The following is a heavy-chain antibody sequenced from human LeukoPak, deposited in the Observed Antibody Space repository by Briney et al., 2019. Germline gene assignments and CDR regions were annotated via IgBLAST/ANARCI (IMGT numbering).Heavy chain of an antibody. J-gene: IGHJ4*02. D-gene: IGHD1-26*01. CDR1: GYTFTGDY. Sequence: ASVKVSCKASGYTFTGDYMHWVRQAPGQGLEWMGWINPNSGGTNYAQKFQGRVTMTRDTSISTAYMELSRLRSDDTAVYYCASSPYEWELSDYWGQGTLVTVSS. CDR2: INPNSGGT. V-gene: IGHV1-2*02. CDR3: ASSPYEWELSDY.